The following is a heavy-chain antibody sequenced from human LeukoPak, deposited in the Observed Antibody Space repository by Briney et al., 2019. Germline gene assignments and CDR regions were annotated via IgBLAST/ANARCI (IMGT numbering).Heavy chain of an antibody. CDR2: INSDGSRT. CDR1: GFTVSNNY. J-gene: IGHJ6*02. D-gene: IGHD3-3*01. CDR3: ARGVAYGMDV. V-gene: IGHV3-74*01. Sequence: GGSLRLSCAVSGFTVSNNYMSWVRQAPGKGLVWVSHINSDGSRTRNADSVKGRFTISRDNAKNTLYLQMNSLGAEDTAVYYCARGVAYGMDVWGQGTTVTVSS.